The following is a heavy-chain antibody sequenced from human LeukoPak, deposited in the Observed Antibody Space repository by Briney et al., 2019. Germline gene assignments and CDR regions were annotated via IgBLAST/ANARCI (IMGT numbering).Heavy chain of an antibody. CDR1: GFTFSSYS. CDR2: ISSSSSYI. D-gene: IGHD1-26*01. Sequence: GGSLRLSCAASGFTFSSYSMNWVRQAPGKGLEWVSSISSSSSYIYYADSVKGRFTISRDNAKKSLDLQMNSLRAEDTAVYYCARGSLNSGSYGHFDYWGQGTLVTVSS. V-gene: IGHV3-21*01. CDR3: ARGSLNSGSYGHFDY. J-gene: IGHJ4*02.